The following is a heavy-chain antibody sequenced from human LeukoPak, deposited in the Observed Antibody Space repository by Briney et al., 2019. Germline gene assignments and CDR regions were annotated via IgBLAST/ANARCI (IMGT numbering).Heavy chain of an antibody. D-gene: IGHD5-24*01. J-gene: IGHJ4*02. CDR3: AVDRRFKIFDY. CDR2: IKPDGSED. V-gene: IGHV3-7*01. Sequence: GGSLRLSCATSGLAFSNFWMYWVRQAPGKGLEWVASIKPDGSEDFYADSVKGRFNISRDNAKNSLFLQMTNLKAEDTAVYYCAVDRRFKIFDYWGQGTLVTVSS. CDR1: GLAFSNFW.